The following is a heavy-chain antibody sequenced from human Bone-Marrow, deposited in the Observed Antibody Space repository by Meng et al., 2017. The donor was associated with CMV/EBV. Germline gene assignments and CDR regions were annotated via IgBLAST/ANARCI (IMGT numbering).Heavy chain of an antibody. CDR2: ISSSSSYI. V-gene: IGHV3-21*04. Sequence: GGSLRLSCAVYGGSFSGYYWSWIRQPPGKGLEWVSSISSSSSYIYYADSVKGRFTISRDNAKNSLYLQMNSLRAEDTAVYYCARGGDQPGARHDYWGQGTLVTVSS. CDR3: ARGGDQPGARHDY. CDR1: GGSFSGYY. J-gene: IGHJ4*02. D-gene: IGHD1-26*01.